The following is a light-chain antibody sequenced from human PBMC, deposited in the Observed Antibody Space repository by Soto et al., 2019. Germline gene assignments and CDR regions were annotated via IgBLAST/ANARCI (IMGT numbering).Light chain of an antibody. CDR2: GAS. V-gene: IGKV3-20*01. CDR3: QQYGSSRT. CDR1: QSVSSSY. J-gene: IGKJ1*01. Sequence: EIVLTQSPGTLSLSPGERATLSCRASQSVSSSYLAWYQQKPGQAPRLLIYGASSRATGIPDRFSRSGSVTDFSLTISRLEPEDFAVYYCQQYGSSRTFGQGTKVEIK.